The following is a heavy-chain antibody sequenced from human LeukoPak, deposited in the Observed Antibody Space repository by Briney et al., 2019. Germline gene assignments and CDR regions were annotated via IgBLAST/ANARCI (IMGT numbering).Heavy chain of an antibody. D-gene: IGHD3-3*01. CDR3: ARAGPLRFSYWFDP. V-gene: IGHV4-61*01. J-gene: IGHJ5*02. CDR2: IYYSGST. CDR1: GGSVSSGSYY. Sequence: PSETLSLTCTVSGGSVSSGSYYWSWIRQPPGKGLEWIGYIYYSGSTNYNPSLKSRVTISVDTSKNQFSLKLSSVTAADTAVYYCARAGPLRFSYWFDPWGQGTLVTVSS.